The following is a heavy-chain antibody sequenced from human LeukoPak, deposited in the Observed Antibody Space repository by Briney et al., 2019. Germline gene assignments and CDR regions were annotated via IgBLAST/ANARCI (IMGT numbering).Heavy chain of an antibody. CDR1: GGSISSYY. CDR3: ATVRSYYYGMDV. V-gene: IGHV4-34*01. CDR2: INHSGST. J-gene: IGHJ6*02. Sequence: PSETLSLTCTVSGGSISSYYWSWIRQPPGKGLEWIGEINHSGSTNYNPSLKSRVTISVDTSKNQFSLKLSSVTAADTAVYYCATVRSYYYGMDVWGQGTTVTVSS.